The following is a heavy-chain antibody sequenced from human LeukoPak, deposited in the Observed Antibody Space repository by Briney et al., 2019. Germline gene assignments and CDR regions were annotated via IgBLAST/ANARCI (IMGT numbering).Heavy chain of an antibody. V-gene: IGHV4-39*01. CDR1: GGSISSSSYY. D-gene: IGHD2-2*01. Sequence: PSETLSLTCTVSGGSISSSSYYWGWIRPPPGKGLEWIGGIYYSGSTYYNPSLKSRVTISVDTSKNQFSLKLSSVTAADTAVYYCARQLGYCSSTSCYADKVDYWGQGTLVTVSS. CDR2: IYYSGST. CDR3: ARQLGYCSSTSCYADKVDY. J-gene: IGHJ4*02.